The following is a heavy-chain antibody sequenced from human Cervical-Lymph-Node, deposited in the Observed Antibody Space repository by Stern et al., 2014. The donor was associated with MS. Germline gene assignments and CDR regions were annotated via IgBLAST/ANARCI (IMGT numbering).Heavy chain of an antibody. CDR1: GYSFTSYW. J-gene: IGHJ6*02. V-gene: IGHV5-51*01. CDR2: IYPGDSDT. D-gene: IGHD3-10*01. Sequence: EVQLVQSGAEVKKPGESLKISCKGSGYSFTSYWIGWVRQMPGKGLEWMGIIYPGDSDTRYSPSFQGQVTISADKSISTAYLQWSSLKASDTAMYYCARQNYYGSGSYFSYYYYGMDVWGQGTTVTVSS. CDR3: ARQNYYGSGSYFSYYYYGMDV.